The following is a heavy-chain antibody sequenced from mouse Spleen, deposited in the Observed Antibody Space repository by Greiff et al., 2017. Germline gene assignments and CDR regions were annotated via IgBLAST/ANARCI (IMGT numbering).Heavy chain of an antibody. CDR2: INPYNGGT. V-gene: IGHV1-19*01. CDR1: GYTFTDYY. J-gene: IGHJ3*01. CDR3: ARGRGQLGLPAWFAY. Sequence: EVQLKQSGPVLVKPGASVKMSCKASGYTFTDYYMNWVKQSHGKSLEWIGVINPYNGGTSYNQKFKGKATLTVDKSSSTAYMELNSLTSEDSAVYYCARGRGQLGLPAWFAYWGQGTLVTVSA. D-gene: IGHD3-2*01.